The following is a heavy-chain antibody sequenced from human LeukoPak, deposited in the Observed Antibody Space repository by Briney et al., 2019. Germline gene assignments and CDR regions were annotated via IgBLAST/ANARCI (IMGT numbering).Heavy chain of an antibody. CDR3: ARVSPTYYDILTGYFY. CDR1: GFTFSSSA. CDR2: ISGSGSGSST. V-gene: IGHV3-23*01. D-gene: IGHD3-9*01. J-gene: IGHJ4*02. Sequence: GGSLRLSCAASGFTFSSSAMSWVRQAPGKGLEWVSTISGSGSGSSTYYADSVKGRFTISRDNSKNTLYLQMNSLRAEDTAVYYCARVSPTYYDILTGYFYWGQGTLVTVSS.